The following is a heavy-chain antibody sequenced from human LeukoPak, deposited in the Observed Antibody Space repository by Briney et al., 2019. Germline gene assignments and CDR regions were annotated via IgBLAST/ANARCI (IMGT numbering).Heavy chain of an antibody. J-gene: IGHJ4*02. CDR3: TRVLRFLESTHPFDY. D-gene: IGHD3-3*01. V-gene: IGHV3-49*04. Sequence: GGSLRLSCTASGFTFGDYAMSWVRQAPGKGLEWVGFIRSKAYGGTTEYAASVKGRSTISRDDSKSIAYLQMNGLKTEDTAVYYCTRVLRFLESTHPFDYWGQGTLVTVSS. CDR1: GFTFGDYA. CDR2: IRSKAYGGTT.